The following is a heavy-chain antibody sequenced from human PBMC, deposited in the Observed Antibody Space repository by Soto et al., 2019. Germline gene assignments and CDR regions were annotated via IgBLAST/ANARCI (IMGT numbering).Heavy chain of an antibody. J-gene: IGHJ6*02. CDR2: ISAYNGNT. CDR3: ARVSSRWYFYYYYGMDV. CDR1: GYTCTSYG. D-gene: IGHD6-19*01. V-gene: IGHV1-18*01. Sequence: QVQLVQSGAEVKKPGASVKVSCKASGYTCTSYGISWVRQAPGQGLEWMGWISAYNGNTNYAQKLQGRVTMTTDTSTSTAYMELRSLRSDDTAVYYCARVSSRWYFYYYYGMDVWGQGTTVTVSS.